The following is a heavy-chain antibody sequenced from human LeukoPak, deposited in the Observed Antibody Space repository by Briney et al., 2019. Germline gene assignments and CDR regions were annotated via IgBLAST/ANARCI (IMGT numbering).Heavy chain of an antibody. CDR2: INPDGSGT. Sequence: GGSLRLSCATSGFTFGTYWMTWVRQAPETGLEWVANINPDGSGTFYVGSVKGRFTISRDNAKNSLYLHMNSLRAEDTAIYYCARDPDYGDPGPFFDYWGQGVLVTVSS. CDR3: ARDPDYGDPGPFFDY. J-gene: IGHJ4*02. D-gene: IGHD2-21*02. CDR1: GFTFGTYW. V-gene: IGHV3-7*03.